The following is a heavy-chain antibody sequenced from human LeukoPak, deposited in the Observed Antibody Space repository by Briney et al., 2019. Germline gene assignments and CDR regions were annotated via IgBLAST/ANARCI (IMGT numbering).Heavy chain of an antibody. CDR1: GFTFSRYW. J-gene: IGHJ4*02. CDR2: IYSDGST. D-gene: IGHD4-17*01. Sequence: GGSLRLSCAASGFTFSRYWMSWVRQAPGKGLEWVSVIYSDGSTYYADSVKGRFTISRDNSKNTLYLQMNSLRPEDTAVYYCARVYGVNFDYWGQGTLVTVSS. V-gene: IGHV3-53*01. CDR3: ARVYGVNFDY.